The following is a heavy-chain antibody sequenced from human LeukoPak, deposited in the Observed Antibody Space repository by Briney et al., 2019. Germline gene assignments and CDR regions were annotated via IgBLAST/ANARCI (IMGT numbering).Heavy chain of an antibody. V-gene: IGHV3-9*01. CDR2: ISWNSANM. D-gene: IGHD6-6*01. CDR1: RFTFGGYA. J-gene: IGHJ4*02. Sequence: GRSLRLSCAASRFTFGGYAMHWVRQAPGKGLEWVSGISWNSANMDYADSVKGRFTISRDNAKNSLYLQMNSLRAEDTALYYCAKSGTYSSSSGYIDSWGQGTLVTVSS. CDR3: AKSGTYSSSSGYIDS.